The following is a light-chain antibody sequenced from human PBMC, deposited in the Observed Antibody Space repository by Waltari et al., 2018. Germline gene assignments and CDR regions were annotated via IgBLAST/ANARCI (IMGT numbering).Light chain of an antibody. CDR1: SSNIGNNY. CDR3: AAWYDSVTGEV. Sequence: QSVLTQPPSMSGTPGQRVTISCSGSSSNIGNNYVCWYQQLPGTAPKLLIYNSDQRPSAVPYRFSGSRSGTSASLASSGLRSEDDGDYYGAAWYDSVTGEVFGVGTRLTVL. J-gene: IGLJ3*02. V-gene: IGLV1-47*01. CDR2: NSD.